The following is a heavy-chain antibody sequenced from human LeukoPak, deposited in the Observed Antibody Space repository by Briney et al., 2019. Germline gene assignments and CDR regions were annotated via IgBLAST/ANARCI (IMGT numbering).Heavy chain of an antibody. Sequence: ASVKVSCKVSGYTLTELSMQWVRQAPGKGLEWMGGFDPEDGETIYAQKFQGRVTMTEDTSTDTDYMELSSLRSEDTAVYYCARAKYNSGWYGAFDIWGQGTMVTVSS. D-gene: IGHD6-19*01. J-gene: IGHJ3*02. V-gene: IGHV1-24*01. CDR1: GYTLTELS. CDR3: ARAKYNSGWYGAFDI. CDR2: FDPEDGET.